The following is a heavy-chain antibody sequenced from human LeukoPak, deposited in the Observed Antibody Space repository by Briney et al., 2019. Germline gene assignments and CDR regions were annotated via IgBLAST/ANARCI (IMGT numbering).Heavy chain of an antibody. J-gene: IGHJ4*02. D-gene: IGHD2-15*01. CDR3: AKDRGAVITAPPDY. CDR1: GFTFSSYG. Sequence: GRSLRLSCAASGFTFSSYGMHWVRQAPGKGLEWVAVISYDGSNKYYADSVKGRFTMTRDNSKNTLYLQINSLRAEDTAVYYCAKDRGAVITAPPDYWGQGILVTVFS. V-gene: IGHV3-30*18. CDR2: ISYDGSNK.